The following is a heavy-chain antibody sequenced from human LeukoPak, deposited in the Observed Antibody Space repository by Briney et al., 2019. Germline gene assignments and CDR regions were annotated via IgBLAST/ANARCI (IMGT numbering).Heavy chain of an antibody. D-gene: IGHD5-18*01. CDR1: GYTFTGYY. Sequence: ASVKVSCKASGYTFTGYYMHWVRQAPGQGLEWMGWINPNSGGTNYAQKFQGRVTMTRDTSISTAYMELSRLRSDDTAVYYCARDPPSYGALCYFDYWGQGTLVTVSS. CDR2: INPNSGGT. J-gene: IGHJ4*02. V-gene: IGHV1-2*02. CDR3: ARDPPSYGALCYFDY.